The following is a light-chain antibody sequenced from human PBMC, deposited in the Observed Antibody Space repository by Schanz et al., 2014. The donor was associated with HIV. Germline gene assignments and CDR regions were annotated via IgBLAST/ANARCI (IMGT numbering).Light chain of an antibody. CDR3: TSYAGSNNLV. Sequence: QSALTQPASVSGSPGQSITISCTGTRNDVGTYNLVSWYQQHPGKAPQLMIYEVTKRPSGVSDRFSGSKSDNTASLTVSRLQAEDEADYYCTSYAGSNNLVFGTGTKVTVL. CDR1: RNDVGTYNL. V-gene: IGLV2-23*02. CDR2: EVT. J-gene: IGLJ1*01.